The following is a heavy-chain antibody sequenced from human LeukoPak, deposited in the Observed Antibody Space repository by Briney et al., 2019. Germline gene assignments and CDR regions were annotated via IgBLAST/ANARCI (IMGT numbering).Heavy chain of an antibody. J-gene: IGHJ4*02. CDR2: MNPNSGNT. CDR1: GYTFTSYD. V-gene: IGHV1-8*02. D-gene: IGHD3-10*01. Sequence: ASVKVSCKASGYTFTSYDISWVRQATGQGLEWMGWMNPNSGNTGYAQKFQGRVTMTRDTSISTAYMELSRLRSDDTAVYYCATAGMVRGVIKSPDYWGQGTLVTVSS. CDR3: ATAGMVRGVIKSPDY.